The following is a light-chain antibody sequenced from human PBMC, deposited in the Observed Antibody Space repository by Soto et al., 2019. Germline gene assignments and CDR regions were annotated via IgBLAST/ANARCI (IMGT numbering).Light chain of an antibody. Sequence: DIQMTQSPSSLSASVGDRVTITCRASQDITNYLNWYQQKPGIAPKVLISDASNLETGVPPRFSGGGSGTEFTLTISGLQPEDFATYYCQQYDNLPLTFGPGTQVESK. V-gene: IGKV1-33*01. J-gene: IGKJ3*01. CDR1: QDITNY. CDR2: DAS. CDR3: QQYDNLPLT.